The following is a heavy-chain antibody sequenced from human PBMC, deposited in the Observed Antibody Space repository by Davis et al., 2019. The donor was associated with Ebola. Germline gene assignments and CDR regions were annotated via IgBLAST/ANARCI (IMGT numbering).Heavy chain of an antibody. CDR1: GFTFSRYP. CDR3: ARDGPLFALGDYYYGMDV. V-gene: IGHV3-30-3*01. Sequence: PGGSLRLSCAAPGFTFSRYPPHCVRQSPGKGLEWVALISYDVSNKYYADSVKGRFTISRDNSKNTLYLQMNSLRAEDTAVYYCARDGPLFALGDYYYGMDVWGQGTTVTVSS. D-gene: IGHD3-16*01. J-gene: IGHJ6*02. CDR2: ISYDVSNK.